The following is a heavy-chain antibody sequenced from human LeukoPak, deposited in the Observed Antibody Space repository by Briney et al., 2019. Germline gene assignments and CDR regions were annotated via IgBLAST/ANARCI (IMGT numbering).Heavy chain of an antibody. CDR3: VLYSSLSVY. J-gene: IGHJ4*02. CDR2: MYYSGMT. D-gene: IGHD3-22*01. Sequence: PSETLSLTFTVSDVSFGNYYWSWIRQPPGKGLEWIGYMYYSGMTNYSPSFKSRVTMSIDTSKNQFSLKLSSVTAADTAVYYCVLYSSLSVYWGQGTLVTVSS. V-gene: IGHV4-59*01. CDR1: DVSFGNYY.